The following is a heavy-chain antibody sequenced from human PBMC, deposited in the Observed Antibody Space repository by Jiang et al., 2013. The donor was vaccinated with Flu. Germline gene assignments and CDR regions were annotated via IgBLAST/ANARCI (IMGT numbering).Heavy chain of an antibody. CDR3: AKDPGIAAAHGLGDY. Sequence: QAPGKGLEWVAVISYDGSNKYYADSVKGRFTISRDNSKNTLYLQMNSLRAEDTAVYYCAKDPGIAAAHGLGDYWGQGTLVTVSS. V-gene: IGHV3-30*18. CDR2: ISYDGSNK. J-gene: IGHJ4*02. D-gene: IGHD6-13*01.